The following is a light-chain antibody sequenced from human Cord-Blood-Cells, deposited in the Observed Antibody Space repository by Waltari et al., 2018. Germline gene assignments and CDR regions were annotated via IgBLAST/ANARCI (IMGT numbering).Light chain of an antibody. CDR3: QQSYSTPYT. CDR1: QSISSY. J-gene: IGKJ2*01. CDR2: ADS. V-gene: IGKV1-39*01. Sequence: DIQMSQSPSSLSASVGHRVTITCRASQSISSYLNWYQQKPGKAPKLLIYADSSLESEVPSRFSSSGSGTDFTLTISSLQPEDFATYYCQQSYSTPYTFGQGTKLESK.